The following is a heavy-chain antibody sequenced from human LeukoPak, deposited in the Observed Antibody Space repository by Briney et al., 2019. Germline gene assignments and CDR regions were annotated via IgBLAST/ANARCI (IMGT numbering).Heavy chain of an antibody. D-gene: IGHD6-13*01. CDR2: IFYSGTT. J-gene: IGHJ4*02. V-gene: IGHV4-59*11. CDR3: ARGGSAAKYYFDS. CDR1: NDSISPLY. Sequence: SETLPLTCTVSNDSISPLYWGWIRQPPGKGLEFIGYIFYSGTTNFNPSLKSRVTLSVDTSKNQFSLRLNSVTAADTAVYYCARGGSAAKYYFDSWGQGTLVTVSS.